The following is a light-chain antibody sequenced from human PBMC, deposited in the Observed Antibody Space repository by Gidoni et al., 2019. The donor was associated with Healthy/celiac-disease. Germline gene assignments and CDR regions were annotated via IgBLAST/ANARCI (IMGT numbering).Light chain of an antibody. J-gene: IGKJ2*01. CDR1: QSVSSSY. CDR2: GAS. Sequence: DSVLTQSPGTLSLSPGERATLSCRASQSVSSSYLAWYQQKPGQAPRLLIYGASSRATGIPDRFSGSASGTDFTLTISRLEPEDFAVYYCQQYGSSPYTFXHXTKLEIK. V-gene: IGKV3-20*01. CDR3: QQYGSSPYT.